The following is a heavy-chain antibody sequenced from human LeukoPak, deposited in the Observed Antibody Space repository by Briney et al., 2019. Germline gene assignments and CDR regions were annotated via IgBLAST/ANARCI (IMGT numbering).Heavy chain of an antibody. J-gene: IGHJ6*02. CDR3: ARRSNYDSSGYYYLENSDYYYYYGMDV. V-gene: IGHV4-39*01. CDR2: IYYSGST. CDR1: GGSISSSSYY. Sequence: KPSETLSLTCTVSGGSISSSSYYWGWIRQPPGKGLEWIGSIYYSGSTYYNPSLKSRVTISVDTSKNQFSLKLSSVTAADTAVYYCARRSNYDSSGYYYLENSDYYYYYGMDVWGQGTTVTVSS. D-gene: IGHD3-22*01.